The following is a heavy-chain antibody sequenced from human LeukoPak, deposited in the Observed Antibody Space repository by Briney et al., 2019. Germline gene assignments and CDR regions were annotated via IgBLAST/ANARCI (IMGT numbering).Heavy chain of an antibody. CDR3: ARGRSGVDRPAFDY. CDR1: GGTFSSYA. CDR2: IIPIFGTA. J-gene: IGHJ4*02. V-gene: IGHV1-69*06. D-gene: IGHD1-26*01. Sequence: SVEVSCKASGGTFSSYAISWVRQAPGQGLEWLGRIIPIFGTANYAQKFQGRVTITADKSTSTAYMELSSLRSEDTAVYYCARGRSGVDRPAFDYWGQGTLVTVSS.